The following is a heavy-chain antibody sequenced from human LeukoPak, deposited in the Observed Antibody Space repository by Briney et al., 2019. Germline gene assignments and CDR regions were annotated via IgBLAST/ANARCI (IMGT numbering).Heavy chain of an antibody. V-gene: IGHV1-69*04. D-gene: IGHD3-22*01. Sequence: SVKVSCKASGGTFSSYTISWVRQAPGQGLEWMGRIIPILGIANYAQKFQGRVTITADKSTSTAYMELSSLRSEDTAVYYCARERGVYYDSSGYFDYWGQGTLVTVSS. CDR1: GGTFSSYT. CDR2: IIPILGIA. J-gene: IGHJ4*02. CDR3: ARERGVYYDSSGYFDY.